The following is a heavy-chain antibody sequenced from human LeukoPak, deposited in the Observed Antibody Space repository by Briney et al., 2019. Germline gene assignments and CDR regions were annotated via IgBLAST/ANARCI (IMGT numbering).Heavy chain of an antibody. CDR3: ARHPALGYFDY. J-gene: IGHJ4*02. CDR1: GYSISSGYY. Sequence: PSETLSLTCAVSGYSISSGYYWGWIRQPPGKGLEWIGSIYHSGSTYYNLSLKSRVTISVDTSKNQFSLKLSSVTAADTAVYYCARHPALGYFDYWGQGTLVTVSS. V-gene: IGHV4-38-2*01. CDR2: IYHSGST. D-gene: IGHD7-27*01.